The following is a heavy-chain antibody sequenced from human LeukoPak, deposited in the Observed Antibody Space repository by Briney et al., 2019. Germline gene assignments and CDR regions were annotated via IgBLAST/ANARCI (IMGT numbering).Heavy chain of an antibody. J-gene: IGHJ4*02. CDR1: GGTFSSYA. Sequence: GASVTVSCKASGGTFSSYAISWVRQAPGQGLEWMGGIIPIFGTANYAQKFQGRVTITADESTSTAYMELRSLRSDDTAVYYCARATRDYYDSSPRDYWGQGTLVTVSS. CDR2: IIPIFGTA. V-gene: IGHV1-69*13. D-gene: IGHD3-22*01. CDR3: ARATRDYYDSSPRDY.